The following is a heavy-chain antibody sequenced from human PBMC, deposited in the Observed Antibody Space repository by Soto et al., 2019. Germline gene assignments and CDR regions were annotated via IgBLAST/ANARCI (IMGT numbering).Heavy chain of an antibody. D-gene: IGHD2-8*01. V-gene: IGHV3-30*18. CDR3: AKASHCNKGRCSLGLIGDRAFDI. CDR2: ISYHGSKK. CDR1: GLTFSAYG. J-gene: IGHJ3*02. Sequence: QARLVESGGGVVQPGRSLRLSCEASGLTFSAYGMHWVRQAPGKGLEWVATISYHGSKKYFGGSVKGRFTISTDNSNSTMYLEMNSLRTEDTAVYYCAKASHCNKGRCSLGLIGDRAFDIWGQGTMVTVSS.